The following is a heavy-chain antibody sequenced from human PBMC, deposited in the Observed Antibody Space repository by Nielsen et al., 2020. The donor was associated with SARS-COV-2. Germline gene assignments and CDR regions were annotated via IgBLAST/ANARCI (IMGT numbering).Heavy chain of an antibody. D-gene: IGHD3-10*01. J-gene: IGHJ6*02. V-gene: IGHV4-4*02. CDR2: IYHSGST. Sequence: WIRQPPGKGLEWIGEIYHSGSTNYNPSLKSRVTISVDKSENQFSLKLSSVTAADTAVYYCARALPYYGSGSYYPDYYYYGMDVWGQGTTVTVSS. CDR3: ARALPYYGSGSYYPDYYYYGMDV.